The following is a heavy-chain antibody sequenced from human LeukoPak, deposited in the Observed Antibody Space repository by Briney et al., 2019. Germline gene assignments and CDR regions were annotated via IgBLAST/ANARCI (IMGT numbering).Heavy chain of an antibody. J-gene: IGHJ4*02. V-gene: IGHV1-3*01. CDR3: AREIPNYDFWSGPFDY. Sequence: ASVKVSCKASGYTFTSYAMHWVRQAPGQRLEWMGWINAGNGNTKYSQKFQGRVTITRDTSASTAYMELSSLRSEDTAVYYCAREIPNYDFWSGPFDYWGQGTLVTVSS. CDR2: INAGNGNT. CDR1: GYTFTSYA. D-gene: IGHD3-3*01.